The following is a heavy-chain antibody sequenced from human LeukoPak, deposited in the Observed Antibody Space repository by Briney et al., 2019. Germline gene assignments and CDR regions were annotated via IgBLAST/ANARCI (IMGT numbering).Heavy chain of an antibody. D-gene: IGHD2-2*01. CDR2: IYYSGST. V-gene: IGHV4-59*08. Sequence: PSETPSLTCTVSGGSMNSYYWSWIRQPPGKGLEWIGYIYYSGSTNYNPSLKSRVTISVDTSKNQFSLKLSSVTAADTAVYYCARHQFQLLVNDDAFDMWGQGTMVTVSS. CDR3: ARHQFQLLVNDDAFDM. J-gene: IGHJ3*02. CDR1: GGSMNSYY.